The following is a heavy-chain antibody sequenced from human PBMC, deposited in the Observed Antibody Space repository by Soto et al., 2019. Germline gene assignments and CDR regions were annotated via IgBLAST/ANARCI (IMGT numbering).Heavy chain of an antibody. CDR2: MNPNSGNT. CDR1: GYTFTSYD. D-gene: IGHD3-3*01. Sequence: GASLKVSCKASGYTFTSYDINWVRQATGQGLEWMGWMNPNSGNTGYAQKFQGRVTMTRNTSISTAYMELSSLRSEYTAVYYCARGALYDFWSGYPDAFDIWGQGTMVTVS. V-gene: IGHV1-8*01. CDR3: ARGALYDFWSGYPDAFDI. J-gene: IGHJ3*02.